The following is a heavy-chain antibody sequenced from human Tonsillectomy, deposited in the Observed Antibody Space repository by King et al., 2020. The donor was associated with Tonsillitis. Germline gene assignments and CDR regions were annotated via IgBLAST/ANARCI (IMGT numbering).Heavy chain of an antibody. J-gene: IGHJ4*02. CDR1: GGTSSRYA. V-gene: IGHV1-69*04. CDR3: ARDPSERTTDDN. D-gene: IGHD4-17*01. Sequence: QVQLVQSGAEVKKPGSSVKVSCKASGGTSSRYAISWVRQAPGQGLEWMGRIIPILGIANYAQKFQGRVTITADKSTSTAYMELSSLRSEDTAVYYGARDPSERTTDDNWGQGTLVTVSS. CDR2: IIPILGIA.